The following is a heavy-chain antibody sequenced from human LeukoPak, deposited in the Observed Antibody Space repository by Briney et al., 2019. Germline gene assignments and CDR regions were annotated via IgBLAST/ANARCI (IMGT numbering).Heavy chain of an antibody. CDR1: GYSFISYG. CDR3: ARDSFLFGDRFSLDP. J-gene: IGHJ5*02. V-gene: IGHV1-18*01. CDR2: VRGYNGNK. Sequence: ASVKVSCKSSGYSFISYGFSRVRHAPGQGLEWMGLVRGYNGNKNYAQKFEDRFTMTTDKSTKTAYMEIKSLTSDDTAVYYCARDSFLFGDRFSLDPWGQGTPISVAS. D-gene: IGHD3-16*01.